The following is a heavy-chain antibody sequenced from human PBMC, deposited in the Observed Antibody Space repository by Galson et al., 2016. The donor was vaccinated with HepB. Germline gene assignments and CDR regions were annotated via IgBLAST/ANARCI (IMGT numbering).Heavy chain of an antibody. CDR1: GGSISSSSYY. Sequence: SETLSLTCTVSGGSISSSSYYWGWIRQPPGKGLEWIGSIYYSGGTYYNPSLKSRVTISVDTSKNQFSLKLSSVTAADTAVYYCARQGATIISYFDYWGQGTLVTVSS. J-gene: IGHJ4*02. CDR2: IYYSGGT. D-gene: IGHD1-26*01. V-gene: IGHV4-39*01. CDR3: ARQGATIISYFDY.